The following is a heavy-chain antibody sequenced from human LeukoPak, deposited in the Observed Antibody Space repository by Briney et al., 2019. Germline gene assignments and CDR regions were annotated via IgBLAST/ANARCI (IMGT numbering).Heavy chain of an antibody. Sequence: GGSLRLSCAASGFTFSSYGMHWVRQAPGKGLEWVAVISYDGSNKYYADSVKGRFTISRDNSKNTLYLQMNSLRAEDTAVYYCARDRGYYYDSDAFDIWGQGTMVTVSS. V-gene: IGHV3-30*03. CDR1: GFTFSSYG. CDR3: ARDRGYYYDSDAFDI. J-gene: IGHJ3*02. D-gene: IGHD3-22*01. CDR2: ISYDGSNK.